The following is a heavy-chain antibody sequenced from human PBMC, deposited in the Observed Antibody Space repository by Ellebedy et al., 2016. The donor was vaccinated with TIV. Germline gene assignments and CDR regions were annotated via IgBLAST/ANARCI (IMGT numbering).Heavy chain of an antibody. CDR1: GYTFTGYY. Sequence: ASVKVSCKASGYTFTGYYMHWVRQAPGQGLEWMGWINPNSGGTNYAQKFQGRVTMTRDTSISTAYMELRSLRSDDTAVYYCARDREYGDYYYGMDVWGQGTTVTVSS. CDR3: ARDREYGDYYYGMDV. V-gene: IGHV1-2*02. CDR2: INPNSGGT. J-gene: IGHJ6*02. D-gene: IGHD4-17*01.